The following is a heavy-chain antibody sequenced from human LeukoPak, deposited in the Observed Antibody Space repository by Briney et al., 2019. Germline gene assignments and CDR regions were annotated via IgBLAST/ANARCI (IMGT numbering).Heavy chain of an antibody. CDR3: ARDSYDSSGYSIY. CDR1: GFTFSDYY. Sequence: GGSLRLSCAASGFTFSDYYMSWIRQAPGMGLEWVSYISSSGSTIYYADSVKGRFTISRDNAKNSLYLQMNSLRAEDTAVYYCARDSYDSSGYSIYWGQGTLVTVSS. D-gene: IGHD3-22*01. CDR2: ISSSGSTI. J-gene: IGHJ4*02. V-gene: IGHV3-11*04.